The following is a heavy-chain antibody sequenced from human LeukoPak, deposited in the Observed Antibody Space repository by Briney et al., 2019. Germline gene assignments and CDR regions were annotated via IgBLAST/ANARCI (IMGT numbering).Heavy chain of an antibody. Sequence: PSETLSLTCTVSGGSISGYYWSWVRQPAGKGLEWIGRMYSSGSTNYSPSLRSRVTMSVDTSKNQFSLKLNSMTAADTAVYYCARGLVYSSGFYYGMDVWGQGTTVTVSS. CDR1: GGSISGYY. V-gene: IGHV4-4*07. CDR2: MYSSGST. D-gene: IGHD6-19*01. CDR3: ARGLVYSSGFYYGMDV. J-gene: IGHJ6*02.